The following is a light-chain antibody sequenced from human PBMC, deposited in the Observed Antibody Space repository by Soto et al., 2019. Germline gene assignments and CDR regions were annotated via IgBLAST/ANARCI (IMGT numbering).Light chain of an antibody. V-gene: IGLV1-44*01. Sequence: QSVLTQPPSASGTPGQRVTISCSGSSSNIGGNVVNWYQQLPGRAPKLLIYSNSQRPSGVPDRVSGSKSGTSASLAISGLQSEDEADYYGAAWDDRMDGSVLFGGGTKLTVL. J-gene: IGLJ2*01. CDR2: SNS. CDR3: AAWDDRMDGSVL. CDR1: SSNIGGNV.